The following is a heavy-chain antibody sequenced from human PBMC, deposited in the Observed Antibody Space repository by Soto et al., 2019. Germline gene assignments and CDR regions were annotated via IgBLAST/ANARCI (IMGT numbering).Heavy chain of an antibody. CDR3: ASWFVPAATHPKDYYYYYMDV. Sequence: SETLSLTCAVYGGSFSGYYWSWIRQPPGKGLEWIGEINHSGSTNYNPSLKSRVTISVDTSKNQFSLKLSSVTAADTAVYYCASWFVPAATHPKDYYYYYMDVWGKGTTVTLSS. CDR2: INHSGST. V-gene: IGHV4-34*01. J-gene: IGHJ6*03. CDR1: GGSFSGYY. D-gene: IGHD2-2*01.